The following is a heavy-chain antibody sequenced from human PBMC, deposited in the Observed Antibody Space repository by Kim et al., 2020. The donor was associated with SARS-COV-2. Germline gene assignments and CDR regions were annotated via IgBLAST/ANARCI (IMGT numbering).Heavy chain of an antibody. CDR1: GFTFSSYS. Sequence: GGSLRLSCAASGFTFSSYSMNWVRQAPGKGLEWVSYISSSSSTIYYADSVKGRFTISRDNAKNSLYLQMNSLRAEDTAVYYCARDQLWDGYNSYFDYWGQGTLVTVSS. CDR3: ARDQLWDGYNSYFDY. D-gene: IGHD5-12*01. J-gene: IGHJ4*02. CDR2: ISSSSSTI. V-gene: IGHV3-48*04.